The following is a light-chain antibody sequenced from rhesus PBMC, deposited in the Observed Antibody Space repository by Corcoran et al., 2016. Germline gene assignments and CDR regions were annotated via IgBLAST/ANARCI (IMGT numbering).Light chain of an antibody. CDR1: QNIYSN. CDR3: QQYYGYPPT. Sequence: DIQMTQSPSALSASVGDRVTISCRASQNIYSNLAWYQQKPGKAPKLLIYGASSLQTGLPSRFSGSGSGTDVTLTISGLQPEDSAAYYCQQYYGYPPTFGGGTKVELK. CDR2: GAS. V-gene: IGKV1-44*03. J-gene: IGKJ4*01.